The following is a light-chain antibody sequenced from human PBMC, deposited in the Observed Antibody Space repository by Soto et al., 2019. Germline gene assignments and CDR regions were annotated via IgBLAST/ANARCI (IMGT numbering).Light chain of an antibody. CDR3: QQYDSPPQT. V-gene: IGKV3-20*01. CDR2: GAS. Sequence: EIVLTQSPGTLSLSAGKRVTLSCRASQSISSTYLAWYQQKPGQAPRLLIYGASSRATGIPDRFSGSGSGTDFTLTISRLEPEDFVVDYCQQYDSPPQTFGQGTKVEVQ. J-gene: IGKJ1*01. CDR1: QSISSTY.